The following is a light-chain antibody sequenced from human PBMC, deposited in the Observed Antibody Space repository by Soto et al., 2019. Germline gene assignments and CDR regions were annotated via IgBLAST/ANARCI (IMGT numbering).Light chain of an antibody. V-gene: IGKV3-15*01. CDR3: QQYNIWPPT. CDR2: DAS. CDR1: QSISNN. Sequence: EIVMTQSPATLSVSPGERVTLSCRASQSISNNLAWYQQKPGQAPRLLISDASTRATGVPARFSGSGSGTEFTLTISSLQSEDFAVYSCQQYNIWPPTFGQGTRVEIK. J-gene: IGKJ1*01.